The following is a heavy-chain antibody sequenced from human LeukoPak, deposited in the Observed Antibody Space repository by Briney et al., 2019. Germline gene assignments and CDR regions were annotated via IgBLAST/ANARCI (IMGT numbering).Heavy chain of an antibody. D-gene: IGHD5-12*01. CDR2: IYSSGTA. V-gene: IGHV4-4*07. CDR1: GGSISGYI. Sequence: SETLSLTCTVSGGSISGYIWTWVRQPPGKEQEWVGRIYSSGTAYYNPSLESRVTISLDTFNNQFSLKVTSVTAADTAVYYCARGTEKTRISGYYSFDHWGRGLLVTVSS. J-gene: IGHJ4*02. CDR3: ARGTEKTRISGYYSFDH.